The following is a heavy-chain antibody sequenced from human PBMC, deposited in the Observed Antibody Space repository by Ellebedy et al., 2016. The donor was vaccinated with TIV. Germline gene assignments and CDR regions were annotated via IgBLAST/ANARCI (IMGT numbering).Heavy chain of an antibody. CDR2: ITTDESDT. D-gene: IGHD6-19*01. V-gene: IGHV3-74*01. CDR1: GFTFRESW. J-gene: IGHJ4*02. Sequence: PGGSLRLSCAASGFTFRESWMHWVRQAPGKGLVWVARITTDESDTDYADSVKGRFSISRDNARDTVYLQMNSLRADDSAIYYCARDRGLATPLDYWGQGVLVTVSS. CDR3: ARDRGLATPLDY.